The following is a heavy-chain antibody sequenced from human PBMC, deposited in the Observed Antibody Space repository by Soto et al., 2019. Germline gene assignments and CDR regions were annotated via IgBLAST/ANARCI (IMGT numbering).Heavy chain of an antibody. J-gene: IGHJ4*02. CDR1: GFILNNYA. D-gene: IGHD1-1*01. CDR3: AKWNGYGDF. CDR2: IGGTDGDSDGVP. V-gene: IGHV3-23*01. Sequence: VQLLESGGDLVQPGGSLRLSCVASGFILNNYAMSWVRQAPGKGLEWVSTIGGTDGDSDGVPWYEDSVKGRFTISRDSSANTLFLQMHSLRVEDTAVYYCAKWNGYGDFWGQGTLVTVSS.